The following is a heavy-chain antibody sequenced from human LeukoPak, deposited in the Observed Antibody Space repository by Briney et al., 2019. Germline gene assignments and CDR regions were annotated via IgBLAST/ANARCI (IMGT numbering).Heavy chain of an antibody. CDR3: ARSSSSTWYPLDY. CDR2: IYSGGST. J-gene: IGHJ4*02. CDR1: GFTVSSNY. D-gene: IGHD6-13*01. Sequence: QSGGSLRLSCAASGFTVSSNYMSWVRQAPGKGLEWVSVIYSGGSTYYADSVKGRFTISRDNSKNTLYLQVNSLRAEDTAVYYCARSSSSTWYPLDYWGQGTLVTVSS. V-gene: IGHV3-53*01.